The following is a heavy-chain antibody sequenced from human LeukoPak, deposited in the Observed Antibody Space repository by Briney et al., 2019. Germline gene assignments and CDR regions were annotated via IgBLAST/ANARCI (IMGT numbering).Heavy chain of an antibody. CDR3: ARHSSSGYSHWAFDI. V-gene: IGHV4-39*01. Sequence: SETLSLACTVSGGSISSSSYYWGWIRQPPGKGLEWIGSIYYSGSTYYNASLKSRVTISVDRSKNQFSLKLSSVTAADTAVYYCARHSSSGYSHWAFDIWGQGTMVTVSS. J-gene: IGHJ3*02. D-gene: IGHD3-22*01. CDR2: IYYSGST. CDR1: GGSISSSSYY.